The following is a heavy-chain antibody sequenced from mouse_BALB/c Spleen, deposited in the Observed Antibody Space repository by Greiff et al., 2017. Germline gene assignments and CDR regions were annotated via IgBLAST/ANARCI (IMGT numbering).Heavy chain of an antibody. Sequence: QVHVKQSGPGLVQPSQSLSITCTVSGFSLTSYGVHWVRQSPGKGLEWLGVIWSGGSTDYNAAFISRLSISKDNSKSQVFFKMNSLQANDTAIYYCARTRTGTWYFDVWGAGTTVTVSS. J-gene: IGHJ1*01. CDR1: GFSLTSYG. D-gene: IGHD4-1*01. V-gene: IGHV2-2*02. CDR3: ARTRTGTWYFDV. CDR2: IWSGGST.